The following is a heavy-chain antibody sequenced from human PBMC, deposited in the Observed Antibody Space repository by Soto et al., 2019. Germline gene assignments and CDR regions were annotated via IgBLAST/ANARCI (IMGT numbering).Heavy chain of an antibody. CDR2: MSPNSGAT. J-gene: IGHJ6*02. V-gene: IGHV1-8*01. Sequence: QVQMVQSGAEVTKPGASVKVSCKASGYTFTSYDINWVRHATGQGLEWMGWMSPNSGATGYAQKFQGRVTMTRDTSISTDYMELSNLRSEDTAIYYCARGVDAGVDVWGQGSTVTVSS. CDR1: GYTFTSYD. CDR3: ARGVDAGVDV. D-gene: IGHD1-1*01.